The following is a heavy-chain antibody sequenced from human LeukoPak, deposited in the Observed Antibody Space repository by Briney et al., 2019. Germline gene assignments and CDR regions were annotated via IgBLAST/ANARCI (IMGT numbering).Heavy chain of an antibody. J-gene: IGHJ1*01. Sequence: SETLSLTCSVSGGSISSYYWAWIRQPPGKGLEWIGYRYYSGSTTYNPSLKSRVTISVDTSKSQFSLKLISVTAADTAIYYCARVRGDFETDWGQGTLVTVSS. D-gene: IGHD3-16*01. V-gene: IGHV4-59*01. CDR2: RYYSGST. CDR1: GGSISSYY. CDR3: ARVRGDFETD.